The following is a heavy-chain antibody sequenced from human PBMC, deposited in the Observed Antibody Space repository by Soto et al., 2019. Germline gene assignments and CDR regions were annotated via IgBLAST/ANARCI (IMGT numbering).Heavy chain of an antibody. CDR2: IFYSGST. CDR3: ARVGGFGATTIDY. V-gene: IGHV4-30-4*01. CDR1: GGSISSGDYY. D-gene: IGHD3-10*01. Sequence: QVQLQESGPGLVKPSQTLSLTCTVSGGSISSGDYYWSWIRQPPGKGLEWIGYIFYSGSTYYNPYLRSRVTLSVDTSQNQFALKLSSVTAADTAVYYCARVGGFGATTIDYWGQGTLVTVSS. J-gene: IGHJ4*02.